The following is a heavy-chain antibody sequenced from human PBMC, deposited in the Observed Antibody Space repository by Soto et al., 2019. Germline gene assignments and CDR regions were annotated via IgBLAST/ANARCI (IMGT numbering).Heavy chain of an antibody. J-gene: IGHJ6*01. CDR2: IYYSGST. V-gene: IGHV4-59*01. CDR1: GGSISSYY. CDR3: ARDLWGYCSGGSCPIDGMDV. Sequence: SETLSLTCTVSGGSISSYYWSWIRQPPGKGLELIGYIYYSGSTNYNPSLKSRVTISVDTSKNQFSLKLSSVTAADTAVYYCARDLWGYCSGGSCPIDGMDVWGQGTKVTFSS. D-gene: IGHD2-15*01.